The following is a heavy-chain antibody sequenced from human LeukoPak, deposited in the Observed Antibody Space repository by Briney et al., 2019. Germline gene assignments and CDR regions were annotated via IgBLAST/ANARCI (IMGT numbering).Heavy chain of an antibody. Sequence: GGSLRLSCAASGFTFSSHWMTWGRQAPGKGLEWVANINQDGCERYYVDSVKGRFTISRDNAKNSLYLQMNSLRAEDTAVYYCARDSGYSSSFAFDIWGQGTMVTVSS. J-gene: IGHJ3*02. D-gene: IGHD6-13*01. V-gene: IGHV3-7*01. CDR3: ARDSGYSSSFAFDI. CDR1: GFTFSSHW. CDR2: INQDGCER.